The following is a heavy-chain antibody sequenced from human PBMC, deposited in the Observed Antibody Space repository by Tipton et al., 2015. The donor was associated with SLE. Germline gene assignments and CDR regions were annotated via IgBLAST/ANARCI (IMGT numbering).Heavy chain of an antibody. D-gene: IGHD1-20*01. Sequence: TLSLTCSLSTGSMKSFFWTWIRQAPGKGLEWIGTIYYSGSTDYNPSLRSRVSISIDRSKNQFSLNLSSVTVADTAVYYCARARNWRNWFDPWGQGALVTVSS. CDR3: ARARNWRNWFDP. V-gene: IGHV4-59*12. CDR2: IYYSGST. J-gene: IGHJ5*02. CDR1: TGSMKSFF.